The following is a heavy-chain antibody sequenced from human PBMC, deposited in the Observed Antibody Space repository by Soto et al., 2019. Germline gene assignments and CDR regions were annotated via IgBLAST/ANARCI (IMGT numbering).Heavy chain of an antibody. Sequence: QVQLVQSGAEVKKPGASVKVSCKASGYTFTSYGISWVRQAPGQGLEWMGWISSYNGNTNYAQTLQGRVTMTTDASTSTAYMELRSLRSDDTAVYYCARSYVVPAATRGGYYFDYWGQGTLVTVSS. CDR3: ARSYVVPAATRGGYYFDY. V-gene: IGHV1-18*01. D-gene: IGHD2-2*01. CDR1: GYTFTSYG. CDR2: ISSYNGNT. J-gene: IGHJ4*02.